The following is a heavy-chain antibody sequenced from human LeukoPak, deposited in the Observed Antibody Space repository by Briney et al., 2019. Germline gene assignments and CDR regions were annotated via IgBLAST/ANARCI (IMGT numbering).Heavy chain of an antibody. V-gene: IGHV1-69*13. D-gene: IGHD3-3*01. CDR2: IIPIFGTA. J-gene: IGHJ4*02. Sequence: ASVKVSCKASGYTFTSYGISWVRQAPGQGLEWMGGIIPIFGTANYAQKFQGRVTITADESTSTAYMELSRLRSDDTAVYYCARVISLIWSGYHYYFDYWGQGTLVNVSS. CDR1: GYTFTSYG. CDR3: ARVISLIWSGYHYYFDY.